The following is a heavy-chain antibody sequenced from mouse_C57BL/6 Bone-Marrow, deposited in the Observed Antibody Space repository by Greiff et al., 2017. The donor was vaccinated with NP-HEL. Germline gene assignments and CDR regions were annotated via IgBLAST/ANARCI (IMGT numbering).Heavy chain of an antibody. CDR3: ASYASY. CDR2: IDPSDSYT. D-gene: IGHD2-12*01. J-gene: IGHJ3*01. CDR1: GYTFTSYW. Sequence: VQLQQSGAELVRPGTSVKLSCKASGYTFTSYWMHWVKQRPGQGLEWIGVIDPSDSYTNYNQKFKGKATLTVDTSSSTAYTQLSSLTSEDAAVYYCASYASYWGQGTLVTVSA. V-gene: IGHV1-59*01.